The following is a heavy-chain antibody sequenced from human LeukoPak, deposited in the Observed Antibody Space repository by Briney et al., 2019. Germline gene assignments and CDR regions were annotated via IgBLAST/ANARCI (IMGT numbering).Heavy chain of an antibody. J-gene: IGHJ4*02. V-gene: IGHV3-23*01. CDR1: GFTFSSYA. D-gene: IGHD1-26*01. CDR2: ISGSGGST. CDR3: AKVVGELLPTILDY. Sequence: GGSLRLSCAASGFTFSSYAMSWVRQAPGKGLEWVSVISGSGGSTYYADSVKGRLTISRDNSKNTLYLQMSSLRAEDTAVYYCAKVVGELLPTILDYWGQGTLVTVSS.